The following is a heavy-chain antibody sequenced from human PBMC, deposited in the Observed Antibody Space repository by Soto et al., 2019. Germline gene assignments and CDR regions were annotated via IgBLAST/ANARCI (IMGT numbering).Heavy chain of an antibody. CDR3: ARHYSAMGV. CDR2: IYSDNNT. J-gene: IGHJ6*02. CDR1: GFTFSSYA. V-gene: IGHV3-23*03. Sequence: GGSLRLSCAASGFTFSSYAMSWVRQAPGKGLEWISIIYSDNNTDYADSVKGRFSISRDTSKNILYLQMNSLRAEETAEYYCARHYSAMGVWGQGTTVNVSS.